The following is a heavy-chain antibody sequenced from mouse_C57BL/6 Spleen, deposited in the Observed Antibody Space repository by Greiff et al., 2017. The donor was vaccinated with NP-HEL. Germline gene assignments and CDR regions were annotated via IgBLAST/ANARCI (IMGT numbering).Heavy chain of an antibody. J-gene: IGHJ3*01. CDR1: GFTFSDYG. V-gene: IGHV5-17*01. Sequence: EVQLQESGGGLVKPGGSLKLSCAASGFTFSDYGMHWVRQAPEKGLEWVAYISSGSSTIYYADTVKGRFTISRDNAKNTLFLQMTSLRSEDTAMYYCASNYDQAWFAYWGQGTLVTVSA. D-gene: IGHD2-4*01. CDR2: ISSGSSTI. CDR3: ASNYDQAWFAY.